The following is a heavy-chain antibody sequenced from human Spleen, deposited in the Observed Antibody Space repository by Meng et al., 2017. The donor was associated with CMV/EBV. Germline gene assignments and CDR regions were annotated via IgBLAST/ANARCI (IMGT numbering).Heavy chain of an antibody. D-gene: IGHD2-2*01. J-gene: IGHJ3*02. Sequence: AASGFTFSYFGMNWVRQAPGKGLEWLSSISSSSTYIYYADSVKGRFTISRDNAKNSLYLQVHSLRAEDTAVYYCARDEEYLGENAFDIWGQGTMVT. CDR2: ISSSSTYI. V-gene: IGHV3-21*01. CDR1: GFTFSYFG. CDR3: ARDEEYLGENAFDI.